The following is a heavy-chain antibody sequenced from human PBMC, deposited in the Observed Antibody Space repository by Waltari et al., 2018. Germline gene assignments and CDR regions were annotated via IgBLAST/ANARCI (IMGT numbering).Heavy chain of an antibody. Sequence: QVQLVQSGAEVKKPGASVKVSCKASGYTFTSYGISWVRQAPGQGLEWMGWNTAYNGNTYKAQKLQGRVTMTTDTSTNTAYMELRSLRSDDTAVYYCARDRAVVGINRQGPGDYWGQGTLVTVSS. D-gene: IGHD3-22*01. V-gene: IGHV1-18*04. CDR3: ARDRAVVGINRQGPGDY. CDR2: NTAYNGNT. CDR1: GYTFTSYG. J-gene: IGHJ4*02.